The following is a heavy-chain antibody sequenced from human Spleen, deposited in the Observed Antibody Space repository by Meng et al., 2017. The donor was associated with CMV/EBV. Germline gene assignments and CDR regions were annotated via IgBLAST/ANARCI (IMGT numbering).Heavy chain of an antibody. CDR3: ARVGSSSWYWGDY. CDR2: ISSSSSTI. D-gene: IGHD6-13*01. Sequence: GGSLRLSCAASGFTFSSYSMNWVRRAPGKGLEWVSYISSSSSTIYYADSVKGRFTISRDNAKNSLYLQMNSLRAEDTAVYYCARVGSSSWYWGDYWGQGTLVTVSS. V-gene: IGHV3-48*04. CDR1: GFTFSSYS. J-gene: IGHJ4*02.